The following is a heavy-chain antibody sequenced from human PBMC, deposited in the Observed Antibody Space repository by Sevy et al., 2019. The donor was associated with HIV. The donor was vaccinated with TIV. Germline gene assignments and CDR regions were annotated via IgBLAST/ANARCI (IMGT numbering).Heavy chain of an antibody. CDR3: ATTTDYYDSSGYPFDD. J-gene: IGHJ4*02. D-gene: IGHD3-22*01. V-gene: IGHV1-24*01. Sequence: ASVKVSCKVSGYSLTKLAMHWVRQAPGKGPEWLGTFDPEDGDPEDGKTIYAQKFQDRVIMTEDTSTDTAYMELSSLSSEDTAMYYCATTTDYYDSSGYPFDDWGQGTLVTVSS. CDR1: GYSLTKLA. CDR2: FDPEDGDPEDGKT.